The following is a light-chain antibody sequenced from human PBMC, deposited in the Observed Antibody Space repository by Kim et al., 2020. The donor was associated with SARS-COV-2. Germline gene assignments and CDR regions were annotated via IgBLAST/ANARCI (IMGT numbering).Light chain of an antibody. Sequence: ASVGDRVTIACRTSQDIHHHLAWFQQKPGKAPKSLIFATSTLQTGVPSRLSGSRSGTDFTLTISTLQPEDSATYYCQLYRFYAPTFGQGTKVDIK. J-gene: IGKJ1*01. CDR3: QLYRFYAPT. CDR1: QDIHHH. V-gene: IGKV1-16*01. CDR2: ATS.